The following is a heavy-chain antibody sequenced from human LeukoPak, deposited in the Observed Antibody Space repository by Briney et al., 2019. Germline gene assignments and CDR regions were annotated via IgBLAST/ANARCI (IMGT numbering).Heavy chain of an antibody. CDR2: IYSAGNT. Sequence: GRSLRLSCVASGLTVSINYMSWVRKAPGKGIERVSVIYSAGNTYYADSVKGRFTISRHNSENTLYLHMNSLRVEDTAVYFCARGGTPGYSSGRIDYWGQGTLVTVSS. CDR3: ARGGTPGYSSGRIDY. J-gene: IGHJ4*02. V-gene: IGHV3-53*04. CDR1: GLTVSINY. D-gene: IGHD6-19*01.